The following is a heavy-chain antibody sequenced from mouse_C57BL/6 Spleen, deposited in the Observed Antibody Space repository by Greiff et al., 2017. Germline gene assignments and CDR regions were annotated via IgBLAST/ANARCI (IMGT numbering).Heavy chain of an antibody. V-gene: IGHV1-55*01. Sequence: QVQLKQPGAELVKPGASVKMSCKASGYTFTSYWITWVKQRPGQGLEWIGDIYPGSGSTNYNEKFKSKATLTVDTSSSTAYMQLSSLTSEDSAVYYCAREGYLVTTGFAYWGQGTLVTVSA. J-gene: IGHJ3*01. CDR1: GYTFTSYW. CDR2: IYPGSGST. D-gene: IGHD2-2*01. CDR3: AREGYLVTTGFAY.